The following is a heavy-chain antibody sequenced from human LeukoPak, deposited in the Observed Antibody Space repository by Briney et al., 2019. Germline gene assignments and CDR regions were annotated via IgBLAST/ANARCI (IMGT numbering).Heavy chain of an antibody. CDR2: IHYSGTT. CDR1: ADSISSRY. D-gene: IGHD3-22*01. J-gene: IGHJ4*02. V-gene: IGHV4-59*11. CDR3: ANLHYVSSGSNFDY. Sequence: SETLSRTCTVSADSISSRYCSWIRQPPGKGLEWIGYIHYSGTTNYNPSLKSRVTISVDTSKKQFSLKLKSVTAADTAVYYCANLHYVSSGSNFDYWGQGTLVTVSS.